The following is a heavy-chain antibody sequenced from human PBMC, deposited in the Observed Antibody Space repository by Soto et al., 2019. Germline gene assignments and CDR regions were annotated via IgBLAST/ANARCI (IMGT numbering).Heavy chain of an antibody. J-gene: IGHJ6*02. CDR3: ARDHAIFGVVTHYGMDV. D-gene: IGHD3-3*01. V-gene: IGHV3-30-3*01. CDR2: ISYDGSNK. CDR1: GCTFSSYA. Sequence: PLRLPCAASGCTFSSYAMHWVRQAPGKGLEWVAVISYDGSNKYYADSVKGRFTISRDNSKNTLHLQMNSLRAEDTAVYYCARDHAIFGVVTHYGMDVWGQGTTVTVSS.